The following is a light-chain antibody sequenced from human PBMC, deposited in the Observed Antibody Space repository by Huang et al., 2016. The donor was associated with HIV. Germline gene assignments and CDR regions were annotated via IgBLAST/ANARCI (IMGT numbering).Light chain of an antibody. CDR3: QQYSSYSLLT. Sequence: DIQMTQSPSTLSASVGDRVTITCRASQSISSWLAWYLQKPGKAPKLLIYKASILESGVPPRFSGSGSGTEVTLTISSLEPDDFATYYCQQYSSYSLLTFGGGTKVEIK. CDR1: QSISSW. V-gene: IGKV1-5*03. J-gene: IGKJ4*01. CDR2: KAS.